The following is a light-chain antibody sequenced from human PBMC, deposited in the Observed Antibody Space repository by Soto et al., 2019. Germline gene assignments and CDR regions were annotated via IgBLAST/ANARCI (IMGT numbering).Light chain of an antibody. V-gene: IGKV1-5*01. CDR3: QQYTTFPT. CDR1: ESISGW. Sequence: DLQMTQSPSTLSASVGDRVTISCRASESISGWLAWYQQKPGKAPKLLIYDVSKLESVVPARFSGSGSGTEFTLTINSLHPDDLATYFCQQYTTFPTFGGGTKVELK. CDR2: DVS. J-gene: IGKJ4*01.